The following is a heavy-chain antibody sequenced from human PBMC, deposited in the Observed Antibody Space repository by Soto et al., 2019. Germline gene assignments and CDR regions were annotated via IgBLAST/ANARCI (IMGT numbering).Heavy chain of an antibody. CDR3: ARGHWSNPL. V-gene: IGHV3-7*01. J-gene: IGHJ4*02. Sequence: EVQLVASGGGLVQPGGSLRLSCAGSGFTFSNSWMSWVRQAPGKGLEWVANINQDGSETYFVDSKKGRFAISRDNAKNSVYLQMNSLRVEDTAVYFCARGHWSNPLGGQGTLVTVSS. CDR2: INQDGSET. CDR1: GFTFSNSW. D-gene: IGHD1-1*01.